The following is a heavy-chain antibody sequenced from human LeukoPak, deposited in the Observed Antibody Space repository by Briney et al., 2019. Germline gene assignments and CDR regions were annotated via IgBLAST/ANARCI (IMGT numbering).Heavy chain of an antibody. J-gene: IGHJ4*02. D-gene: IGHD6-19*01. V-gene: IGHV3-53*04. Sequence: QPGGALRLSCTASGVTVSSSYMAWAREAPGEGLEWVSLIYGGGGTFYADSANGRFTISRHNSENTLYLQMNNLRAEDTAVYYCARVGVGTVAGNYFDDWGQGTLVTVSS. CDR2: IYGGGGT. CDR3: ARVGVGTVAGNYFDD. CDR1: GVTVSSSY.